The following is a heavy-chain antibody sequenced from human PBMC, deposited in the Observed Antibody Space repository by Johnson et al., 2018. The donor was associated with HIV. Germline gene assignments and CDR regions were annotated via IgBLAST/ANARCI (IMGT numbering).Heavy chain of an antibody. CDR2: INWNGGST. Sequence: VQLVESGGGVVRPGGSLRLSCAASGFTFDDYGVSWVRQAPGKGLEWVSGINWNGGSTGYADSVKGRFTISRDNSKNTLYLQMGSLRAEDTAVYYCARGDGYRRAFDIWGQGTMVTVSS. CDR3: ARGDGYRRAFDI. J-gene: IGHJ3*02. D-gene: IGHD1-1*01. V-gene: IGHV3-20*04. CDR1: GFTFDDYG.